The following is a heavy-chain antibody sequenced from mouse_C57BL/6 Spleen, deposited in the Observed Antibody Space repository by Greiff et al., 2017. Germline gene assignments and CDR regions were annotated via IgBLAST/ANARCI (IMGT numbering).Heavy chain of an antibody. Sequence: LKESGASVKISCKASGYAFSSYWMNWVKQRPGKGLEWIGQIYPGDGDTNYNGKFNGKATLTADKSSSTAYMQLSSLTSEDSAVYFCARDDDGDYYAMDYWGQGTSVTVSS. CDR3: ARDDDGDYYAMDY. CDR2: IYPGDGDT. CDR1: GYAFSSYW. V-gene: IGHV1-80*01. J-gene: IGHJ4*01. D-gene: IGHD2-3*01.